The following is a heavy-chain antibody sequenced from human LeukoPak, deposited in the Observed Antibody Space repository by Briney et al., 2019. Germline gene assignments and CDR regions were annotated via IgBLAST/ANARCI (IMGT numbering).Heavy chain of an antibody. J-gene: IGHJ4*02. CDR2: INAGNGNT. CDR1: GYTFTSYA. CDR3: ARTRGYSHLTRYYFDY. D-gene: IGHD5-18*01. V-gene: IGHV1-3*01. Sequence: ASVKVSCKASGYTFTSYAMHWVRQAPGQRLEWMGWINAGNGNTKYSQKFQGRVTITRDTSASTAYMELSSLRSEDTAVYYCARTRGYSHLTRYYFDYWGQGTLVTVSS.